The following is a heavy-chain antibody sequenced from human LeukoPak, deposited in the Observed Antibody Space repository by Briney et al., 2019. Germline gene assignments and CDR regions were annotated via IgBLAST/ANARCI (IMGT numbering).Heavy chain of an antibody. CDR1: GGSISSGGYY. D-gene: IGHD2-15*01. Sequence: SQTLSLTCTVSGGSISSGGYYWSWIRQHPGKGLEWIGYIYYSGSTNYNPSLKSRVTISVDTSKNQFSLKLSSVTAADTAVYYCARGGYCSGGSCYSLLTGHWFDPWGQGTLVTVSS. CDR3: ARGGYCSGGSCYSLLTGHWFDP. CDR2: IYYSGST. V-gene: IGHV4-31*03. J-gene: IGHJ5*02.